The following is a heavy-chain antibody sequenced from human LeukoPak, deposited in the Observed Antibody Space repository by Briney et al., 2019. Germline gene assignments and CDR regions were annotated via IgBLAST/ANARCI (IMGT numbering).Heavy chain of an antibody. CDR1: IYSISSTNW. V-gene: IGHV4-28*01. D-gene: IGHD3-9*01. CDR2: IYYSGTT. CDR3: PSNTDYSSMTGDYGYFDL. J-gene: IGHJ2*01. Sequence: SDTLSLTCAVSIYSISSTNWWGWLRQPPGKGLEWIGNIYYSGTTYYNPSLKSRVTMSVDTSKNQFSLKLSSVTVGDTAVYYCPSNTDYSSMTGDYGYFDLWGRGTLVTVSS.